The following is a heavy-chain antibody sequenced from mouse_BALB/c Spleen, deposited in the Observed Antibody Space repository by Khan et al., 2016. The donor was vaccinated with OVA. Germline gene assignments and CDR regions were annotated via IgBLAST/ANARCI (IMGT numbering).Heavy chain of an antibody. CDR3: ARSTISTWYFDV. CDR1: GFTFSSFG. Sequence: EVELVESGGGLVQPGGSRKLSCAASGFTFSSFGMHWVRQAPEKGLEWVAYISFGSATIYYADTVKGRFTISRDNPKNALLLQMTSLRSEDTAIHYCARSTISTWYFDVWGSGTTVTVSS. CDR2: ISFGSATI. V-gene: IGHV5-17*02. J-gene: IGHJ1*01.